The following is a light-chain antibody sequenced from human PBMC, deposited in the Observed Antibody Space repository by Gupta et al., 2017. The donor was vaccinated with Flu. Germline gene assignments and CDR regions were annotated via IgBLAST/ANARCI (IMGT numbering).Light chain of an antibody. CDR2: GAS. CDR3: QQDGSSPRT. CDR1: QSVSSSY. V-gene: IGKV3-20*01. J-gene: IGKJ1*01. Sequence: EIVLTQSPGTLSLSPGERATLSCRASQSVSSSYLAWYQQKPGQAPRLLIYGASRRATGIPDRFSGSGSGTDFTLTISRLEPEDFAVYYCQQDGSSPRTFGQGTKVEIK.